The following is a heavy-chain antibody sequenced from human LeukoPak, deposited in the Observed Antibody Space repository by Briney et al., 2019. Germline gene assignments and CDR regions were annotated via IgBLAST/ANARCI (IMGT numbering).Heavy chain of an antibody. CDR1: GYTFTGYS. D-gene: IGHD1-1*01. V-gene: IGHV1-2*02. J-gene: IGHJ5*02. Sequence: ASVKVSCKASGYTFTGYSMHWVRQAPGQGLEWMAWINPDSGATKYAQKFQGRVIMTRDTSISTAYMELTRLTSDDTAVYYCARSRYNWNANWFDPWGQGSLVSVSS. CDR3: ARSRYNWNANWFDP. CDR2: INPDSGAT.